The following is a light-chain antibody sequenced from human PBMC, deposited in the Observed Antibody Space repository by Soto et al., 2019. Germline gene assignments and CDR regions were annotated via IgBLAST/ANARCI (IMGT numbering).Light chain of an antibody. Sequence: DIQMTQSPSSLSASVGDRFTITCLASQSIGTYLHWYQQKAGKAPKLLIYATSSLQSGVPSRFSGGGSGTDFTLTISSLQPEDFATYYCQQSYSTPPWTFGHGTKVDIK. J-gene: IGKJ1*01. CDR1: QSIGTY. V-gene: IGKV1-39*01. CDR2: ATS. CDR3: QQSYSTPPWT.